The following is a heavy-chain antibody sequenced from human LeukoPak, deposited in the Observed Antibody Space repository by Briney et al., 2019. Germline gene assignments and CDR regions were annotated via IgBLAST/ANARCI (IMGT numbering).Heavy chain of an antibody. J-gene: IGHJ6*02. CDR2: ISGSGGST. D-gene: IGHD3-3*01. CDR1: GFTFSNYA. CDR3: AKDFGGDPTYYDFWSGYYIYYGMDV. V-gene: IGHV3-23*01. Sequence: PGGSLRLSCAASGFTFSNYAMSWVRQAPGKGLEWVSAISGSGGSTYYADSVKGRFTISTYNSKNTLYLQMNGLRAEDTAVYYCAKDFGGDPTYYDFWSGYYIYYGMDVWGQGPTVTVSS.